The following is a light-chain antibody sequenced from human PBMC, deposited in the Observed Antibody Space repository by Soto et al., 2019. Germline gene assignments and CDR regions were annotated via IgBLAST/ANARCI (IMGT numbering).Light chain of an antibody. CDR2: ATS. CDR1: QSISRS. J-gene: IGKJ1*01. V-gene: IGKV1-39*01. Sequence: QINKTAAPLSGSVGDRVTITCQARQSISRSLAWYQQKPGKAPQLLIYATSSLQSGVPSRFSGSGSGTDFTLTINCLQPEHVAPYFCQQSSINPRTLSQGTKVDIK. CDR3: QQSSINPRT.